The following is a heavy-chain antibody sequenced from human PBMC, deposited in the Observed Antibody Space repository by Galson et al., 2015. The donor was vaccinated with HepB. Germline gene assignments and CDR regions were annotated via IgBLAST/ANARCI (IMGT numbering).Heavy chain of an antibody. J-gene: IGHJ6*04. CDR3: ARSRVNGMDV. D-gene: IGHD4-11*01. V-gene: IGHV4-30-4*01. CDR1: GGSISSGDYY. CDR2: IYYSGST. Sequence: SLTCTVSGGSISSGDYYWSWLRQPPGKGLEWIGYIYYSGSTYYNPSLKSRVTMSVDTSTNQFSLKLSSVTAADTAVYYCARSRVNGMDVWGKGTTVTVSS.